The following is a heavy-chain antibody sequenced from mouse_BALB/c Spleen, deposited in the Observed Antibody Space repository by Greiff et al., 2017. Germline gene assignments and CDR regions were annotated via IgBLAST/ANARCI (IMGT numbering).Heavy chain of an antibody. J-gene: IGHJ4*01. V-gene: IGHV5-6-5*01. D-gene: IGHD3-3*01. CDR1: GFTFSSYA. Sequence: EVKLMESGGGLVKPRGSLKLSCAASGFTFSSYAMSWVRQTPEKRLEWVASISSGGSTYYPDSVKGRFTISRDNARNILYLQMSSLRSEDTAMYYCAREGDAAMDYWGQGTSVTVSS. CDR3: AREGDAAMDY. CDR2: ISSGGST.